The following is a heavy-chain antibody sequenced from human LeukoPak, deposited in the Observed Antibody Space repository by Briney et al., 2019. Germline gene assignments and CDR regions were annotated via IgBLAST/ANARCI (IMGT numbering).Heavy chain of an antibody. CDR2: FDPEDGET. Sequence: ASVKVSCKVSGYTLTELSMHWVRQAPRKGLEWMGGFDPEDGETIYAQKFQGRVTMTEDTSTDTAYMELSSLRSEDTAVYYCATDSHYYDSSYVDAFDIWGQGTMVTVSS. V-gene: IGHV1-24*01. CDR3: ATDSHYYDSSYVDAFDI. D-gene: IGHD3-22*01. J-gene: IGHJ3*02. CDR1: GYTLTELS.